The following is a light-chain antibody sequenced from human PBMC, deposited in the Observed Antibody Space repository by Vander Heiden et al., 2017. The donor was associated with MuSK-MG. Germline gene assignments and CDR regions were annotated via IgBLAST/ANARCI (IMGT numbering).Light chain of an antibody. V-gene: IGLV3-21*02. CDR2: DDS. CDR3: QVWDDNTDHVV. CDR1: NIGSKS. Sequence: SYVLTQSPSVSGAKGQTARITGGGDNIGSKSVHWYQQKPGQAPALVMYDDSERPSAIPERFSGSNSGNTATMTISRVEAGDEADYFCQVWDDNTDHVVFGGGTKLTVL. J-gene: IGLJ2*01.